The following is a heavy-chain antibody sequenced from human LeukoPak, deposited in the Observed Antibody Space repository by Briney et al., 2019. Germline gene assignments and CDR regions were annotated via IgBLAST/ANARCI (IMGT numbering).Heavy chain of an antibody. CDR3: ARDPWTNSDYDGFDY. J-gene: IGHJ4*02. V-gene: IGHV3-48*04. CDR2: ISSSSSTI. Sequence: PGGSLRLSCAASGFTFSSYSMNWVRQAPGKGLEWVSYISSSSSTIYYADSVKGRFTISRDNAKNSQYLQTNSLRAEDTAVYYRARDPWTNSDYDGFDYWGQGTLVTVSS. D-gene: IGHD5-12*01. CDR1: GFTFSSYS.